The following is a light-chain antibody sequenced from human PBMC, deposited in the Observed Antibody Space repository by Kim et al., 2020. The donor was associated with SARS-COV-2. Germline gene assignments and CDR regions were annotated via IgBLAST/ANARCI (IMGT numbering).Light chain of an antibody. CDR1: RSDVGAYNY. J-gene: IGLJ2*01. Sequence: GQSVTISCTGTRSDVGAYNYISWYLQHPGKAPKLMIYEVSKRPSGVPDRFSGSKSGNTASLTVSGLQAEDEADYYCSSYAGSNTVIFGGGTQLTVL. V-gene: IGLV2-8*01. CDR2: EVS. CDR3: SSYAGSNTVI.